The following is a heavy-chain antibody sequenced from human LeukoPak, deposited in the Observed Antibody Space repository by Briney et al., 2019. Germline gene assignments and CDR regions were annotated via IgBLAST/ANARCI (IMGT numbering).Heavy chain of an antibody. CDR1: GFTFSNYG. D-gene: IGHD3-3*01. CDR2: ISVSGGST. CDR3: AKCWVRTIFGVVIPVYFDY. Sequence: PGGSLRLSCAASGFTFSNYGMSWVPQAPGKGLEWVSSISVSGGSTYYADSVKGRFTISRDNSKNTMFLQINSLRAEDTAVYYCAKCWVRTIFGVVIPVYFDYWGQGALVTVSS. J-gene: IGHJ4*02. V-gene: IGHV3-23*01.